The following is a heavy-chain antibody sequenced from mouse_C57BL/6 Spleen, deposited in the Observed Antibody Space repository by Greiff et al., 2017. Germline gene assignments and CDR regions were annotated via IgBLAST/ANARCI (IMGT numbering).Heavy chain of an antibody. CDR1: GYAFSSSW. D-gene: IGHD1-1*01. CDR2: IYPGDGDT. Sequence: QVQLQQSGPELVKPGASVKISCKASGYAFSSSWMNWVKQRPGKGLEWIGRIYPGDGDTNYNGKFKGKATLTADKSSSTAYMQLSSLTSEDSAVYYCARGDYGSSVDYWGQGTTLTVSS. CDR3: ARGDYGSSVDY. V-gene: IGHV1-82*01. J-gene: IGHJ2*01.